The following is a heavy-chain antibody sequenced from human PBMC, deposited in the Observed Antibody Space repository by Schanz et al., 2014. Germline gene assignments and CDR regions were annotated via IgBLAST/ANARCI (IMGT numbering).Heavy chain of an antibody. CDR2: IGTSGGT. CDR1: GLIFSNYV. CDR3: AKIERNED. J-gene: IGHJ4*02. V-gene: IGHV3-23*01. Sequence: EVHLLDSGGGLVQPGGSLKLSCAASGLIFSNYVMSWVRQAPGKGLEWVSTIGTSGGTNYAESVKGRFTISRDNSKNTLYLQMNSLRAEDTAVYFCAKIERNEDWGQGTRVTVSS. D-gene: IGHD1-1*01.